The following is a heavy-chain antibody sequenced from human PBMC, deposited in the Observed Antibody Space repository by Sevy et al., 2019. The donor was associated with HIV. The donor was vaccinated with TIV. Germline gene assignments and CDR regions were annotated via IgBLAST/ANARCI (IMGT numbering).Heavy chain of an antibody. CDR1: GHTFSDYY. CDR2: INSNSGAR. Sequence: ASVKVSCKASGHTFSDYYIQWVRQAPGQGLEWMGWINSNSGARSYAQTFQDRVTMTSDTSISTVYMELSRLRSDDTAVYYCATEYSYDYWGQGTLVTVSS. J-gene: IGHJ4*02. D-gene: IGHD4-4*01. V-gene: IGHV1-2*02. CDR3: ATEYSYDY.